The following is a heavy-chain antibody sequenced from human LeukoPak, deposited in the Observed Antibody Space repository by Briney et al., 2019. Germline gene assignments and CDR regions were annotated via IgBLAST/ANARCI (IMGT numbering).Heavy chain of an antibody. D-gene: IGHD3-22*01. CDR2: ISAYNGNT. Sequence: ASVKVSCKASGYTFTSYGISWVRQAPGKGLEWMGWISAYNGNTNYAQKLQGRVTMTTDTSTSTAYMELRSLRSDDTAVYYCARVPPFFYYDSSGYYPHFDYWGQGTLVTVSS. J-gene: IGHJ4*02. V-gene: IGHV1-18*01. CDR1: GYTFTSYG. CDR3: ARVPPFFYYDSSGYYPHFDY.